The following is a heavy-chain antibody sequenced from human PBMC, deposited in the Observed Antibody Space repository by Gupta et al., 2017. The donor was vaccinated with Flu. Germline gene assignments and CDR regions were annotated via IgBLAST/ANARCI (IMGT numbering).Heavy chain of an antibody. D-gene: IGHD4-17*01. Sequence: EVELVEVGGGLVQPGGLPRLLCSAPGFHFKRLEMVWGPPAPGKGLKWLSVIDDAGQSKYYAASVEGRFTVSRDNAENSVSLQMDNLRVEDTAMYYCARDRGVTSVFSDAFDLWGRGTMVTVSS. CDR1: GFHFKRLE. V-gene: IGHV3-48*03. CDR3: ARDRGVTSVFSDAFDL. J-gene: IGHJ3*01. CDR2: IDDAGQSK.